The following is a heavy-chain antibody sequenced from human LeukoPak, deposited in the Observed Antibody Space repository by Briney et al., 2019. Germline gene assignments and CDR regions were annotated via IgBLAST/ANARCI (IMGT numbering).Heavy chain of an antibody. CDR3: AKDQRITMVRGVRGFDY. D-gene: IGHD3-10*01. CDR1: GFTFSSYG. CDR2: IRYDGSNK. V-gene: IGHV3-30*02. Sequence: GGSLRLSCAASGFTFSSYGMHWVRQAPGKGLEWVAFIRYDGSNKYYADSVKGRFTISRDNSKNTLYLQMNSLRAEDTAVYYCAKDQRITMVRGVRGFDYWGQGTLVTVSS. J-gene: IGHJ4*02.